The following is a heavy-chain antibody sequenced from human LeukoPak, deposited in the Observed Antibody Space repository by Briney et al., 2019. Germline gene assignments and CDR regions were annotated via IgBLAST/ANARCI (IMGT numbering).Heavy chain of an antibody. CDR1: GGSLSGYY. Sequence: SETLSLTCAVYGGSLSGYYWSWIRQPPGKGLEWIGEINHSGSTNYNPSLKSRVTISVDTSKNQFSLKLSSVTAADTAVYYCARHYMGSYYNRGLDCWGQGTLVTVSS. CDR3: ARHYMGSYYNRGLDC. D-gene: IGHD3-10*01. V-gene: IGHV4-34*01. J-gene: IGHJ4*02. CDR2: INHSGST.